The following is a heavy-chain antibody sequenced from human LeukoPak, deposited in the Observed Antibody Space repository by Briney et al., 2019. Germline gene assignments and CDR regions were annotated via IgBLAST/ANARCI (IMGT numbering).Heavy chain of an antibody. V-gene: IGHV1-46*01. CDR3: ARVGGRGWLQFGSEYYYYMDV. CDR2: IDPSGGTT. CDR1: GYTFTSYY. D-gene: IGHD5-24*01. Sequence: ASVKVSCKASGYTFTSYYIHWVRQAPGQGLEWMAIIDPSGGTTSYAQKFQGRLTMTRDTSTSTVYMELSSLRSEDTAVYYCARVGGRGWLQFGSEYYYYMDVWGKGTTVTVSS. J-gene: IGHJ6*03.